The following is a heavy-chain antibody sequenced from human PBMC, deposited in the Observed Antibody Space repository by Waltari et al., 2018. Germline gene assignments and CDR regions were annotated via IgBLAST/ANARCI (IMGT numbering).Heavy chain of an antibody. CDR1: GGSFSGYY. J-gene: IGHJ4*02. V-gene: IGHV4-34*01. CDR3: ARGRANYYDSSGYYYFDY. Sequence: QVQLQQWGAGLLKPSETLSLTCAVYGGSFSGYYWSWIRQPPGKGLEWIGEISNSGSTHYNPSLKSLVTISVDTSKNQFSLKLSSVTAADTAVYYCARGRANYYDSSGYYYFDYWGQGTLVTVSS. D-gene: IGHD3-22*01. CDR2: ISNSGST.